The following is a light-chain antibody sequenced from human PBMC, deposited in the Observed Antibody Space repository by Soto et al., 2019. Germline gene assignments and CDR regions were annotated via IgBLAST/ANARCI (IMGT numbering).Light chain of an antibody. J-gene: IGLJ2*01. Sequence: QSALTQPPSASGSPGQSVTISCTGTSSDVGGYNYVSWYQQHPGKAPKLLIYEVTKRPSGVPDRFSGSKSGNTAYLTVSGLQAEDEADYYCNSFAGRNTVLFGGGTKLTVL. CDR1: SSDVGGYNY. CDR2: EVT. V-gene: IGLV2-8*01. CDR3: NSFAGRNTVL.